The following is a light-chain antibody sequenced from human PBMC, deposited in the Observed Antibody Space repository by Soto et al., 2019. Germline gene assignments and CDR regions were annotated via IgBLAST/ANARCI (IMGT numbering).Light chain of an antibody. CDR3: VLYYGGAYA. Sequence: QAVVTQDPSLTVSPGGTVTLTCASSTGAVSSGYYPNWFQQKPGQTPRPLIYDKSKKHSWTPARFSGSLLGGKAALTLYHVKPEAEADYFFVLYYGGAYAFGAGTKVTVL. CDR1: TGAVSSGYY. J-gene: IGLJ1*01. V-gene: IGLV7-43*01. CDR2: DKS.